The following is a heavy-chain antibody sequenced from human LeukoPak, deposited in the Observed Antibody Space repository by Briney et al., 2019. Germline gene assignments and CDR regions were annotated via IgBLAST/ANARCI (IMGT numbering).Heavy chain of an antibody. CDR3: ARDSPPTYYSGTYYFEY. V-gene: IGHV1-46*01. Sequence: ASVKVSCKASGYAFASYYMHWVRQAPGQGLEWMGIINPSGGSTTYAQKFQGRVTMTRDTSTSTVYVELSSLRSEDTAVYYCARDSPPTYYSGTYYFEYWGQGTLVTVSS. CDR1: GYAFASYY. D-gene: IGHD1-26*01. CDR2: INPSGGST. J-gene: IGHJ4*02.